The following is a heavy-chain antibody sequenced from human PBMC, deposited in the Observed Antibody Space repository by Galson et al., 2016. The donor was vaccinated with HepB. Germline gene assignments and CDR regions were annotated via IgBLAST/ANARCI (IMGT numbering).Heavy chain of an antibody. Sequence: SLRLSCAASGFTFDDYAMHWVRQAPGKGLEWVSGISWNSDNIDYADSVKGRFTISRDNAKNSLYLQMNSLRAEDTTFYYCAKAGTYSNNKGWFDPWGQGTLVTVSS. CDR1: GFTFDDYA. V-gene: IGHV3-9*01. CDR2: ISWNSDNI. D-gene: IGHD6-13*01. CDR3: AKAGTYSNNKGWFDP. J-gene: IGHJ5*02.